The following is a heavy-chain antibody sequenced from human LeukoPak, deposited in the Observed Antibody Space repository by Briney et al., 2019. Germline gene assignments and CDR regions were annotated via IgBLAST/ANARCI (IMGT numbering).Heavy chain of an antibody. CDR2: INSDGSST. CDR3: ARDPSQQGYYYYYYMDV. J-gene: IGHJ6*03. V-gene: IGHV3-74*01. CDR1: GFTFSSYW. Sequence: GGSLRLSCAASGFTFSSYWMHWVRQAPGKGLVWVSRINSDGSSTSYADSVEGRFTISRDNAKNTLYLQMNSLRAEDTAVYYCARDPSQQGYYYYYYMDVWGKGTTVTVSS.